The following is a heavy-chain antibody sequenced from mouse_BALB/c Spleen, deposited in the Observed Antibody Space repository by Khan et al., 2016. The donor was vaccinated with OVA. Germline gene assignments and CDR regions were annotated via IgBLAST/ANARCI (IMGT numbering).Heavy chain of an antibody. CDR1: GFSLTTYG. D-gene: IGHD1-1*01. J-gene: IGHJ3*01. CDR2: IWAGGST. Sequence: VQLKESGPGLVAPSQSLSITCTVSGFSLTTYGVHWVRQPPGKGLEWLGVIWAGGSTTYNSALMSRLSISKDNSTRQAFLTMNSLQTGDTGMCYWARADYYGAWFAYWGQGTLVTVSA. V-gene: IGHV2-9*02. CDR3: ARADYYGAWFAY.